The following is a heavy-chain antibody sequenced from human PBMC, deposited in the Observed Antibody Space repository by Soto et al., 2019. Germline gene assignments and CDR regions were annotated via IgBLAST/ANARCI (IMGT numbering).Heavy chain of an antibody. J-gene: IGHJ4*02. Sequence: QLQLQESGPGLVKPSETLSLTCTVSGGSISSSSYYWGWIRQPPGKGLEWIGSIYSSGSTYYHPSLKSRVTISVVTSKNQFSLKLTSVTAADTAVYYCARHRTTVTTRPVYVDYWGQGTLVTVSS. CDR3: ARHRTTVTTRPVYVDY. V-gene: IGHV4-39*01. CDR1: GGSISSSSYY. D-gene: IGHD4-17*01. CDR2: IYSSGST.